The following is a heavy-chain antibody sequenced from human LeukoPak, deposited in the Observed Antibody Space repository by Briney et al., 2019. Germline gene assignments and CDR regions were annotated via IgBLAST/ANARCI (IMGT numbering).Heavy chain of an antibody. D-gene: IGHD3-22*01. J-gene: IGHJ6*02. Sequence: GSLRLSCAASGFTFSSYAMSWVRQAPGTGLEWVSAISGDGGITYYADSVRRRFTISRDNSKSTLYLQMHSLRAEDTAVYYCAKSSGPGGYYYYGMDVWGQGTTVTVSS. CDR3: AKSSGPGGYYYYGMDV. CDR2: ISGDGGIT. V-gene: IGHV3-23*01. CDR1: GFTFSSYA.